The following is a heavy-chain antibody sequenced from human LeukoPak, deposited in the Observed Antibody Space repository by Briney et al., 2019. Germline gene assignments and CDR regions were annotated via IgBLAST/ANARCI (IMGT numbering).Heavy chain of an antibody. V-gene: IGHV4-38-2*02. Sequence: SETLSLTCTVSGYSISSGYYWGWIRRPPGKGLEWIGSIYHSGSTYYNPSLKSRVTISVDTSKNQFSLKLSSVTAADTAVYYCARGVPILYYMDVWGKGTTVTVSS. CDR1: GYSISSGYY. D-gene: IGHD3-3*01. J-gene: IGHJ6*03. CDR3: ARGVPILYYMDV. CDR2: IYHSGST.